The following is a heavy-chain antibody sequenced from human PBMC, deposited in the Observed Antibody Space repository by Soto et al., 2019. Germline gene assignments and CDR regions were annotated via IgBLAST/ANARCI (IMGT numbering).Heavy chain of an antibody. CDR1: GFTFGNYW. Sequence: EVQLVESGGGLVQPGGSLRLSCAGSGFTFGNYWMHWVGQAPGKGLVWVSRIDTRATVTTYADSVKGRFTVSRDNAKNTMYLQMHSLTADDTGVYYCARGGLEPVDYWGQGTLVIVSS. V-gene: IGHV3-74*03. D-gene: IGHD2-2*01. CDR3: ARGGLEPVDY. J-gene: IGHJ4*02. CDR2: IDTRATVT.